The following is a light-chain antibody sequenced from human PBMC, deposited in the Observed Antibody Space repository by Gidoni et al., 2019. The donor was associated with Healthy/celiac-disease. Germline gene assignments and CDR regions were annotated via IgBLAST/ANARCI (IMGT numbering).Light chain of an antibody. CDR2: GAS. J-gene: IGKJ1*01. Sequence: ELVMTHSPAILSVSPGERATLSCRASQSVSSNLAWYQQKPGQAPRLLSYGASTRATGIPARFSGSGSGTEFTLTISSLQSEDFAVYYCQQYNNWPPWTFGQGTKVEIK. CDR3: QQYNNWPPWT. V-gene: IGKV3-15*01. CDR1: QSVSSN.